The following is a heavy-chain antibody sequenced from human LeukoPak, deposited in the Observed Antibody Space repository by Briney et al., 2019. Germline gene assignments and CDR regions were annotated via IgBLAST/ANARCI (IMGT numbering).Heavy chain of an antibody. V-gene: IGHV4-34*01. D-gene: IGHD6-19*01. CDR3: ASDSSGWFLGY. Sequence: SETLSLTCAVYGGSFSGYYWSWVRHPPGQGREWIGEINLSGSTNYNPTPKSRVTISVDTSKNQFSLKLSSVTAADTAVYYCASDSSGWFLGYWGQGTLVTVSS. CDR2: INLSGST. CDR1: GGSFSGYY. J-gene: IGHJ4*02.